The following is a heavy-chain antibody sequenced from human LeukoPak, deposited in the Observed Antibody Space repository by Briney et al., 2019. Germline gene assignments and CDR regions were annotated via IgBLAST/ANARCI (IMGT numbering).Heavy chain of an antibody. Sequence: GGSLRLSCAASGIIFSDYYMSWIRQAPGKGLEWVSYISSSGSTMYYTDSVKGRFTISRDNAKDSLYLQMNSLRAEDTAVYYCARERTLILWFGESSAGRGFDPWGQGTLVTVSS. CDR3: ARERTLILWFGESSAGRGFDP. CDR2: ISSSGSTM. D-gene: IGHD3-10*01. CDR1: GIIFSDYY. J-gene: IGHJ5*02. V-gene: IGHV3-11*01.